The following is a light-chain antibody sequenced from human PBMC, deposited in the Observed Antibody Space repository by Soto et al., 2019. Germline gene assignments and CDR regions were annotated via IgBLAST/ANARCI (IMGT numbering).Light chain of an antibody. V-gene: IGKV1-5*01. J-gene: IGKJ1*01. CDR2: DAS. CDR1: QSISHW. CDR3: QQYDSVLGT. Sequence: DIPMTQPPATLSASVGYSVTVTCRASQSISHWLAWYQQKPGKAPKFLIYDASSLESGVPSRFSGSGSGTEFTLTISSLQPDDFATYYCQQYDSVLGTFGPGTNLDI.